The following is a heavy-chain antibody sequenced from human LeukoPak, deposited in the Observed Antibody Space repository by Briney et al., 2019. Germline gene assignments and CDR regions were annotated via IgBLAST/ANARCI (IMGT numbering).Heavy chain of an antibody. D-gene: IGHD2-2*01. CDR3: AGGRGTSTFDY. V-gene: IGHV4-34*01. CDR1: GGSFSGYY. Sequence: SETLSLTCAVYGGSFSGYYWSWIRQPPGKGLEWIGEINHSGSTNYNPSLKSRVTISVDASKNQFSLKLSSVTAADTAVYYCAGGRGTSTFDYWGQGTLVTVSS. J-gene: IGHJ4*02. CDR2: INHSGST.